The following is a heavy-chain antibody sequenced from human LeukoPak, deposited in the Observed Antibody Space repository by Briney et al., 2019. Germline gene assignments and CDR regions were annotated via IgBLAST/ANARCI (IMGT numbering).Heavy chain of an antibody. Sequence: PGGSVRLSCVGSGFTFSNSWMHWVRHAPGKGLMWVSAIKTDGSSTSYVDSVKGRFTISRDNAKNTLYLQMNSLRAEDTAIYYCVSGITATSGWGQGTLVTVSS. V-gene: IGHV3-74*01. CDR3: VSGITATSG. J-gene: IGHJ4*02. CDR2: IKTDGSST. CDR1: GFTFSNSW. D-gene: IGHD1-20*01.